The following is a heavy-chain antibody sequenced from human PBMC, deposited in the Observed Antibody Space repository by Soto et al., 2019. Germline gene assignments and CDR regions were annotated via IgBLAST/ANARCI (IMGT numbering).Heavy chain of an antibody. CDR1: GGSISSYY. CDR2: IYYSGST. V-gene: IGHV4-59*01. Sequence: SETLSLTCTVSGGSISSYYWSWIRQPPGKGLEWIGYIYYSGSTNYNPSLKSRVTISVDTSKNQFSLKLSSVTAADTAVYYCARFDWNYAPTGFDYWGQGTTVTVSS. J-gene: IGHJ4*03. D-gene: IGHD1-7*01. CDR3: ARFDWNYAPTGFDY.